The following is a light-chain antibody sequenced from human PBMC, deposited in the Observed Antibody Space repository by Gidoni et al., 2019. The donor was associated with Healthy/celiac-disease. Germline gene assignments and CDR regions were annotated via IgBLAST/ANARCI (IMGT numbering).Light chain of an antibody. J-gene: IGLJ2*01. V-gene: IGLV2-23*01. CDR1: SSDVGSYNL. CDR3: CSYAGSRV. CDR2: EGS. Sequence: QSALTQHASVSGSPGQSITISCTGTSSDVGSYNLVSWYQQHPGKAHKLMIYEGSQRPSGVSNRFSGSKSGTTASLTISGLQAEDEADYYCCSYAGSRVFGGGTKLTVL.